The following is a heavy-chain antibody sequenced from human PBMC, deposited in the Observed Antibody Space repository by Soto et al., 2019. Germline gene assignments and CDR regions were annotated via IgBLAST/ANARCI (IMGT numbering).Heavy chain of an antibody. D-gene: IGHD7-27*01. V-gene: IGHV4-34*01. J-gene: IGHJ4*02. CDR1: GGSFSGYY. CDR3: AREPPTGEGGAGGYYFDY. Sequence: SETLSLTCAVYGGSFSGYYWSWIRQPPGKGLEWIGEINHSGSTNYNPSLKSRVTISVDTSKNQFSLKLRSVTAADTAVYYCAREPPTGEGGAGGYYFDYWGQGTLVTVSS. CDR2: INHSGST.